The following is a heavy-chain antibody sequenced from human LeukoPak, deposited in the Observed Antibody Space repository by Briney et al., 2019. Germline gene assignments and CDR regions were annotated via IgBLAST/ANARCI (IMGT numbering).Heavy chain of an antibody. J-gene: IGHJ6*03. V-gene: IGHV3-48*01. CDR2: ISSSSSTI. D-gene: IGHD3-10*01. Sequence: GGSLRLSCAASGFTLSSYSVNWVRQAPGKGLEWVSYISSSSSTIYYADSVKGRFTISRDNAKNSLYLQMNSLRAEDTAVYYCARGENYGSGNRYYYYYMDVWGKGTTVTVSS. CDR1: GFTLSSYS. CDR3: ARGENYGSGNRYYYYYMDV.